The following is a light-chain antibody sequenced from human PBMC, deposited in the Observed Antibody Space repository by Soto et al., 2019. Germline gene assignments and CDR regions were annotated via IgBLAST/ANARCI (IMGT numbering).Light chain of an antibody. CDR1: QSVSSCY. CDR3: QGGLT. V-gene: IGKV3-20*01. CDR2: GAS. J-gene: IGKJ4*01. Sequence: EIVLTQSPGTLSLSPGERATLSCRASQSVSSCYLAWYQQKPGQAPRLLIYGASSRATGIPDRFSGSGSGTDFTLTISRLEPEDFAVYYCQGGLTFGGGTKVEIK.